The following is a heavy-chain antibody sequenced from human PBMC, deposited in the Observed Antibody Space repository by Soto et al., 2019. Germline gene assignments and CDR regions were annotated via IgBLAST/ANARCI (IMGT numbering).Heavy chain of an antibody. CDR2: INAGNGDT. V-gene: IGHV1-3*01. Sequence: ASVKVSCKASGYTFTNHAMHWVRQAPGQRLEWMGWINAGNGDTKYSQKFQGRVTITKDTSASTTYMELSSLKSEDTAVYYRVRYQWLVLYYWGQGTLVTVSS. D-gene: IGHD6-19*01. J-gene: IGHJ4*02. CDR3: VRYQWLVLYY. CDR1: GYTFTNHA.